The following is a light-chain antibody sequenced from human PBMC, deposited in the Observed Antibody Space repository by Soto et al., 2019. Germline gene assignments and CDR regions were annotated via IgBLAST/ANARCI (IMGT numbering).Light chain of an antibody. CDR3: QQYNNWPRT. J-gene: IGKJ1*01. CDR1: HSVSNN. CDR2: GAS. V-gene: IGKV3-15*01. Sequence: EIVMTQSPATLSVSPGERATLSCRASHSVSNNLAWYQQKPGQAPRLLIYGASTRATGIPATFSGSGSGTEFTLTISSLQSEDFALYYCQQYNNWPRTFGQGTKVEIK.